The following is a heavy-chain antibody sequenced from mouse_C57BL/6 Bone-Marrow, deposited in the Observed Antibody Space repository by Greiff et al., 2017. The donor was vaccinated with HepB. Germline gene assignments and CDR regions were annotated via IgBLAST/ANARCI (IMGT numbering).Heavy chain of an antibody. CDR1: EYEFPSHD. V-gene: IGHV5-2*03. CDR3: ARHPSPYYGYDEFAY. D-gene: IGHD2-9*01. Sequence: EVMLVESGGGLVQPGESLKLSCESNEYEFPSHDMSWVRKTPEKRLELVAAINSDGGSTYYPDTMERRFIISRDNTKKTLYLQMSSLRSEDTALYYCARHPSPYYGYDEFAYWGQGTLVTVSA. J-gene: IGHJ3*01. CDR2: INSDGGST.